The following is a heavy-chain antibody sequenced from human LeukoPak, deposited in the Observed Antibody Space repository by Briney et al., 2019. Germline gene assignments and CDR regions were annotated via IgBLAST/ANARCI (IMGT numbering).Heavy chain of an antibody. CDR2: IRYDGSNK. J-gene: IGHJ2*01. CDR1: GFTFSSYG. D-gene: IGHD2-2*01. V-gene: IGHV3-30*02. CDR3: AKDLVYCSSTSCYDDWYFDL. Sequence: PGGSLRLSCAASGFTFSSYGMDWVRQAPGKGLEWVAFIRYDGSNKYYVDSVKGRFTISRDNSKNTLYLQMNSLRVEDTAVYYCAKDLVYCSSTSCYDDWYFDLWGRGTLVTVSS.